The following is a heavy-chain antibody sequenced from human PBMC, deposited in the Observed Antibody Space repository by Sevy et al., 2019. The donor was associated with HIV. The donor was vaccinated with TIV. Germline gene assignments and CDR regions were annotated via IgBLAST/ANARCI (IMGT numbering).Heavy chain of an antibody. V-gene: IGHV3-21*01. Sequence: GGSLRLSCAASGFTFSSYSMNWVRQAPGKGLEWVSSISSSSSYIYYADSVKGRFTFSRDNAKNSLYLQMNSLRAEDTAVYYCARDTYYYDSGGYYRDYWGQGTLVTVSS. CDR2: ISSSSSYI. CDR3: ARDTYYYDSGGYYRDY. CDR1: GFTFSSYS. D-gene: IGHD3-22*01. J-gene: IGHJ4*02.